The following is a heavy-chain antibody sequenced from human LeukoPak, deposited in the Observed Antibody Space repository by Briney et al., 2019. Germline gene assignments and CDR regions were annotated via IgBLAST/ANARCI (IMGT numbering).Heavy chain of an antibody. V-gene: IGHV3-48*04. CDR1: GFTFYTSS. J-gene: IGHJ6*04. Sequence: GGSLRLSCAASGFTFYTSSINWVRQAPGKGLEWVSYISSSGSTIYYADSVKGRFTISRDNAKNSLYLQMNSLRAEDTAVYYCAELGITMIGGVWGKGTTVTISS. CDR2: ISSSGSTI. CDR3: AELGITMIGGV. D-gene: IGHD3-10*02.